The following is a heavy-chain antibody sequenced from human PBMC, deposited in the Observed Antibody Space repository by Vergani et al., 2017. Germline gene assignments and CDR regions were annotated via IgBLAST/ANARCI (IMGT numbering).Heavy chain of an antibody. CDR2: IIPILGIA. V-gene: IGHV1-69*04. J-gene: IGHJ6*03. Sequence: QVQLVQSGAEVKKPGSSVKVSCKASGGTFSSYAISWVRQAPGQGLEWMGRIIPILGIANYAQKFQGRVTITADTSTSTAYMELSSLRSEDTAVYYCARQRITMVRGVINDYYYMDVWGKGTTVTVSS. D-gene: IGHD3-10*01. CDR3: ARQRITMVRGVINDYYYMDV. CDR1: GGTFSSYA.